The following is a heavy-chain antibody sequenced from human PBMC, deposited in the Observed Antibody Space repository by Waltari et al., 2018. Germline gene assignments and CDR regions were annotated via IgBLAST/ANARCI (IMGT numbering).Heavy chain of an antibody. D-gene: IGHD5-12*01. V-gene: IGHV1-69*05. CDR3: ARVSRDGYNSYYYYYMDV. CDR2: IIPIFGTA. CDR1: GGTFRSYA. Sequence: QVQLVQSGAEVKKPGSSVKVSCKASGGTFRSYAISWVRQAPGQGLEWMGGIIPIFGTANYAQKFQGRVTITTDESTSTAYMELSSLRSEDTAVYYCARVSRDGYNSYYYYYMDVWGKGTTVTVSS. J-gene: IGHJ6*03.